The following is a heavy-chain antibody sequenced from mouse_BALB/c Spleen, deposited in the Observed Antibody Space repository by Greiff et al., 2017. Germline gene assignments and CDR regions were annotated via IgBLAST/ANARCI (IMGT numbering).Heavy chain of an antibody. CDR2: INSNGGST. Sequence: DVHLVESGGGLVQPGGSLKLSCAASGFTFSSYGMSWVRQTPDKRLELVATINSNGGSTYYPDSVKGRFTISRDNAKNTLYLQMSSLKSEDTAMYYCARDGLMITYYFDYWGQGTTLTVSS. CDR1: GFTFSSYG. V-gene: IGHV5-6-3*01. D-gene: IGHD2-4*01. J-gene: IGHJ2*01. CDR3: ARDGLMITYYFDY.